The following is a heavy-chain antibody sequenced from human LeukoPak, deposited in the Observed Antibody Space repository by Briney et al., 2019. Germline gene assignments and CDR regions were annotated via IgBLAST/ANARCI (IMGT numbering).Heavy chain of an antibody. Sequence: AGGSLRLSCAASGFTFSTYSMNWVRQAPGKGLEWVSYISSSSSSTIYYADSVKGRFTISRDNAKNSLYLQMNSLRAEDTAVYYCARGSTYYDSSGQVPFDYWGQGTLVTVSS. CDR2: ISSSSSSTI. CDR1: GFTFSTYS. J-gene: IGHJ4*02. CDR3: ARGSTYYDSSGQVPFDY. V-gene: IGHV3-48*01. D-gene: IGHD3-22*01.